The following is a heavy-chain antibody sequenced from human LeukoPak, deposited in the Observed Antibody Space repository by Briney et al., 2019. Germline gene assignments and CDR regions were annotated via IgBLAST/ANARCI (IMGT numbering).Heavy chain of an antibody. CDR2: INPNSGGT. Sequence: GASVKVSCKASGYTFTGYYMHWVREAPGQGLEWMGWINPNSGGTNYAQKFQGRVTMTRDTSISTAYMELSRLRSDDTAVYYCAREFVAVAGTRYSQHWGQGTLVTVSS. V-gene: IGHV1-2*02. J-gene: IGHJ1*01. CDR1: GYTFTGYY. CDR3: AREFVAVAGTRYSQH. D-gene: IGHD6-19*01.